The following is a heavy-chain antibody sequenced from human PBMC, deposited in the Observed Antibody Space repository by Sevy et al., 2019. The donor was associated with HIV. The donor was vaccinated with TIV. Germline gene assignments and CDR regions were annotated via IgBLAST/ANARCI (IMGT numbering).Heavy chain of an antibody. CDR2: ISSSSSTI. CDR3: ARDVGDSSSGYYVKHNWFDP. J-gene: IGHJ5*02. V-gene: IGHV3-48*02. CDR1: GFTFSSYS. Sequence: GGSLRLSCAASGFTFSSYSMNWVRQAPGKGLEWVSYISSSSSTIYYADSVKGRFTISRDNATNSLYLQMNSLRDEDTAVYYCARDVGDSSSGYYVKHNWFDPWGQGTLVTVSS. D-gene: IGHD6-13*01.